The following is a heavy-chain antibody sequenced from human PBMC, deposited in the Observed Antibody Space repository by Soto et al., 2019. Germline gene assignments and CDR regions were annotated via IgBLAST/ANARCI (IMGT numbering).Heavy chain of an antibody. J-gene: IGHJ6*02. CDR2: ISYDGSNK. CDR3: ARDLSGGWNYYYGMDV. D-gene: IGHD3-10*02. V-gene: IGHV3-30-3*01. Sequence: VGSLRLSCAASGFTFSSYAMHWVRQAPGKGLEWVAVISYDGSNKYYADSVKGRFTISRDNSKNTLYLQMNSLRAEDTAVYYCARDLSGGWNYYYGMDVWGQGTTVTVSS. CDR1: GFTFSSYA.